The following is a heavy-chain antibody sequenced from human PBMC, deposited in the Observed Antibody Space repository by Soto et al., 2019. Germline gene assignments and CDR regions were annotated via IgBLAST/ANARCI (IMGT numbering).Heavy chain of an antibody. Sequence: VQLLESGGGLVQPGGSLRLSCAASGFIFRDYAMNWVRQAPGKGLEWVSDISGSGDSARYADSVKGRFTISRDNSRDTLYLQMKSLRVDDTAVYYCGKESRCSGWSVCHFWGQGDLVTVSS. J-gene: IGHJ4*02. CDR3: GKESRCSGWSVCHF. V-gene: IGHV3-23*01. CDR1: GFIFRDYA. D-gene: IGHD6-19*01. CDR2: ISGSGDSA.